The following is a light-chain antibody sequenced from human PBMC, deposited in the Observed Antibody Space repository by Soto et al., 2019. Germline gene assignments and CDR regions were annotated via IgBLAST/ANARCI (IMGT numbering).Light chain of an antibody. Sequence: DIQMTQSPSSLSASVGDRVIITCRASQSLNDYLNWYQQKPGKAPELLIYAASSLQSGVPSRFSGSGSGTDFTLTISSLQPEDSATYYCQQSYSALVAFGQGTKVDIK. V-gene: IGKV1-39*01. CDR1: QSLNDY. J-gene: IGKJ1*01. CDR3: QQSYSALVA. CDR2: AAS.